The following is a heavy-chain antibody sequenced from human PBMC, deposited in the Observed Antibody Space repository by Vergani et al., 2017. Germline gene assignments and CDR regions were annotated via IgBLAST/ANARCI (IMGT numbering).Heavy chain of an antibody. CDR3: ARGGYSPPHWFDP. J-gene: IGHJ5*02. CDR1: GFTFSNAW. CDR2: IKSKTDGGTT. V-gene: IGHV3-15*01. D-gene: IGHD4-23*01. Sequence: EVQLVESGGGLVKPGGSLRLSCAASGFTFSNAWMSWVRQAPGKGLEWVGRIKSKTDGGTTDYAAPVKGRFTISRDDSKNTLYLQMNSLKTEDTAVYYCARGGYSPPHWFDPWGQGTLVTVSS.